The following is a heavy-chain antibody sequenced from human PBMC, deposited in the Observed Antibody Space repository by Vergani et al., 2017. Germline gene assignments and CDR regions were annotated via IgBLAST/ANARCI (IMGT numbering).Heavy chain of an antibody. Sequence: QVQLVESGGGVVQPGRSLRLSCAASGFPFSSYGMHWVRQAPGKGLEWVAVISYDGSNKYYADSVKGRFTISRDNSKNTLYLQMNSLRAEDTAVYYCARDWVTGLTTLFDYWGQGTLVTVSS. CDR2: ISYDGSNK. CDR1: GFPFSSYG. J-gene: IGHJ4*02. D-gene: IGHD4-17*01. V-gene: IGHV3-30*03. CDR3: ARDWVTGLTTLFDY.